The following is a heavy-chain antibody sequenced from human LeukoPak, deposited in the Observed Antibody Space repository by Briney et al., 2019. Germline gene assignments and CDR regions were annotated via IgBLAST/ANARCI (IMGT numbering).Heavy chain of an antibody. J-gene: IGHJ4*02. CDR3: ASVDYYGSGNYYNDVDY. CDR2: ISSSSSYI. CDR1: GFTFSSYS. Sequence: PGGSLRLSCAASGFTFSSYSMNWVRQAPGKGLEWVSSISSSSSYIYYADSVKGRFTISRDNAKNSLYLQMNSLRAEDTALYYCASVDYYGSGNYYNDVDYWGQGTLATVSS. D-gene: IGHD3-10*01. V-gene: IGHV3-21*01.